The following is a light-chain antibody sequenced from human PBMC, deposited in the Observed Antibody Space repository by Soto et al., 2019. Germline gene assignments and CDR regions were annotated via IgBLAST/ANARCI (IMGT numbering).Light chain of an antibody. CDR3: HHYNNFPPYT. V-gene: IGKV3D-15*01. J-gene: IGKJ2*01. CDR2: GAS. CDR1: QTISSD. Sequence: EIVMTPSPATLSVSPGKMATLSCRASQTISSDLAWYQHKPGQTPKLAIFGASNSAAGIPARFSGSGSGTEFTLTISSLQSEDFAVYYCHHYNNFPPYTFGQGTKLEIK.